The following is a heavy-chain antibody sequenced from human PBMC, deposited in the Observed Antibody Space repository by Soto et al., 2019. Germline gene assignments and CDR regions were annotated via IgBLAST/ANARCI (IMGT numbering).Heavy chain of an antibody. J-gene: IGHJ4*02. CDR2: IYHSGST. D-gene: IGHD3-22*01. V-gene: IGHV4-4*02. CDR1: GGSISSSNW. Sequence: SETLSLTCAVSGGSISSSNWWSWVRQPPGKGLEWIGEIYHSGSTNYNPSLKSRVTISVDKSKNQFSLKLSSVTAADTAVYYCAIVYYYDSSGYFVYWGQGTLVTVSS. CDR3: AIVYYYDSSGYFVY.